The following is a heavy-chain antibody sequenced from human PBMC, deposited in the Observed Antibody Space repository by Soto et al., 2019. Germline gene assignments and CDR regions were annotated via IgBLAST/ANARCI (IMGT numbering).Heavy chain of an antibody. CDR1: GASLLSSY. Sequence: VQLQESGPGLVKPSETLSLSCDVSGASLLSSYWSWVRQPAGKRLEWIGHIFSSGRTRYNPSLKSRVTMSIDTPNNKFPLSLSSVTAADTAVYYCAKGWDVKYFDHWGQGARVTVSS. CDR2: IFSSGRT. CDR3: AKGWDVKYFDH. J-gene: IGHJ4*02. V-gene: IGHV4-4*07. D-gene: IGHD1-26*01.